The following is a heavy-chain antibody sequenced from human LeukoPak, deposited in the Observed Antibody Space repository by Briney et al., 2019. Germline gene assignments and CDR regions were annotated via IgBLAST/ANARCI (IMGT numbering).Heavy chain of an antibody. CDR1: GGSISSSSYY. Sequence: ETSETLSLTCTVSGGSISSSSYYWGWIRQPPGKGLEWIGSIYYSGSTYYNPSLKSRVTISVDTSKNQFSLKLSSVTAADTAVYYCARTRVYSMVCDYWGQGTLVTVSS. J-gene: IGHJ4*02. CDR2: IYYSGST. CDR3: ARTRVYSMVCDY. D-gene: IGHD1-26*01. V-gene: IGHV4-39*07.